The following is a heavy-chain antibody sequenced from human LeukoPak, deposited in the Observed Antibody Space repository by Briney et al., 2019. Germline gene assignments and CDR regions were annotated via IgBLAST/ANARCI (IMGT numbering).Heavy chain of an antibody. CDR2: INHSGST. Sequence: PSETLSLTCAVYGGSFSGYYWSWIRQPPGKGLEWIGEINHSGSTNYNPSLKSRVTISVDTSKNQFSLKLSSVTAADTAVYYCARPQRRWTISRAAAENNWFDPWGQGTLVTVSS. D-gene: IGHD6-13*01. CDR1: GGSFSGYY. CDR3: ARPQRRWTISRAAAENNWFDP. J-gene: IGHJ5*02. V-gene: IGHV4-34*01.